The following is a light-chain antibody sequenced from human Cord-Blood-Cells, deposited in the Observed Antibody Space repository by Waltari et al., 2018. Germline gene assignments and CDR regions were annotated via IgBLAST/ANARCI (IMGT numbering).Light chain of an antibody. Sequence: EIVLTQSPATLSLSPGERATLSCRASQSVSSYLAWYQQKPGQAPRLLLYDASNRATGIPARFNGSGSGTDFTLTISSLEPEDFAVYYCQQRSNWLTFGGGTKVEIK. J-gene: IGKJ4*01. CDR2: DAS. CDR3: QQRSNWLT. CDR1: QSVSSY. V-gene: IGKV3-11*01.